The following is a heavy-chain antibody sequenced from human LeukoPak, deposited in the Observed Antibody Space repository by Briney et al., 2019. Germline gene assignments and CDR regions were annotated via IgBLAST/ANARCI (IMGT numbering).Heavy chain of an antibody. J-gene: IGHJ4*02. CDR2: ISYDGSNK. CDR1: GFTFSSYD. Sequence: LRLSCAASGFTFSSYDMHWVRQAPGKGLEWVAVISYDGSNKYYADSVKGRFTISRDNSKNTLYLQMNSLRAEDTAVYYCARDTRGYSYGPTLDYWGQGTLVTVSS. V-gene: IGHV3-30-3*01. D-gene: IGHD5-18*01. CDR3: ARDTRGYSYGPTLDY.